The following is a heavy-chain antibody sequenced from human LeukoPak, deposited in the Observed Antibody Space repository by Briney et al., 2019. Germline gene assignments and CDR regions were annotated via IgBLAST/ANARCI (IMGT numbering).Heavy chain of an antibody. CDR3: ARRRTMSIAARPDFDY. CDR1: GGSISSSSDY. V-gene: IGHV4-39*01. Sequence: SSETLSLTCTVSGGSISSSSDYWGWIRQPPGKGLEWIRSIYYSGSTYYNPSLKSRVTISVDTSKNQFSLKLSSVTAADTAVYYCARRRTMSIAARPDFDYWGQGTLVTVSS. D-gene: IGHD6-6*01. J-gene: IGHJ4*02. CDR2: IYYSGST.